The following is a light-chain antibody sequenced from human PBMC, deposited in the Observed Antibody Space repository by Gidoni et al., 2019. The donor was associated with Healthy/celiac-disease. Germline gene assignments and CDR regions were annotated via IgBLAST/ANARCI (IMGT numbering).Light chain of an antibody. CDR3: QQYGSSPLT. CDR1: QSVSSSY. V-gene: IGKV3-20*01. Sequence: IDFTQSLCTLSLSPGERATLSCRASQSVSSSYLAWYQQKPGQAPRLLIYGASSRATGIPDRFSGSGSGTDFTLTISRLESEDFAVYYCQQYGSSPLTFGGGTKLEIK. CDR2: GAS. J-gene: IGKJ4*01.